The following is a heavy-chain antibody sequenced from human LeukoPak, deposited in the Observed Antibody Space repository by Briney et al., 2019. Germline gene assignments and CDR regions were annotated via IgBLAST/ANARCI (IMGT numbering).Heavy chain of an antibody. Sequence: GGSLRLSCAASGFTFSNYAMSWVRQAPGKGLEWVSEIDGSGGGPYHADSVKDRFTVSRDNSENTLYLQMNSLRAEDTAVYYCARQSGGGRIFDYWGQGTLVTVSS. CDR3: ARQSGGGRIFDY. CDR1: GFTFSNYA. V-gene: IGHV3-23*01. J-gene: IGHJ4*02. CDR2: IDGSGGGP. D-gene: IGHD1-26*01.